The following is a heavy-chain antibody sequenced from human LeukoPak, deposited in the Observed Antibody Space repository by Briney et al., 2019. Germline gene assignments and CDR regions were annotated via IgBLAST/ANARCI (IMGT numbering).Heavy chain of an antibody. V-gene: IGHV4-30-2*01. CDR1: GGSISSGGYY. CDR3: ARVSGKVVVVPAAISRTNYYYYYMDV. J-gene: IGHJ6*03. Sequence: PSETLSLTCTVSGGSISSGGYYWSWIRQPPGKGLEWIGYIYHSGSTYYNPSLKSRVTISVDRSKNQFSLKLSSVTAADTAVYYCARVSGKVVVVPAAISRTNYYYYYMDVWGKGTTVTVSS. D-gene: IGHD2-2*02. CDR2: IYHSGST.